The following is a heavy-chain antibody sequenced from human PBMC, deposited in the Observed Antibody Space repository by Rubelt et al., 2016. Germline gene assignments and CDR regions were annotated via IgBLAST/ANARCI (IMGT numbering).Heavy chain of an antibody. CDR3: ARDRWADIVATMELYFDY. CDR2: INSDGSTT. J-gene: IGHJ4*02. V-gene: IGHV3-74*01. Sequence: GKGLVWVSRINSDGSTTSYADSVKGRFTISRDNSKNTLYLQMNSLRAEDTAVYYCARDRWADIVATMELYFDYWGQGTLVTVSS. D-gene: IGHD5-12*01.